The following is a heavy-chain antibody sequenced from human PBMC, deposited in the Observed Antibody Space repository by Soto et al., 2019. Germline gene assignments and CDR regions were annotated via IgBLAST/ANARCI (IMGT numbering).Heavy chain of an antibody. CDR3: AKDQGALADIVLVPAALDFDY. Sequence: QVQLVESGGGVVQPGRSLRLSCAASGFTFSSYGMHWVRQAPGKGLEWVAVISYDGSNKYYADSVKGRFTISRDNSKNTMYLQMNSLRAEDTAVYYCAKDQGALADIVLVPAALDFDYWGQGTLVTVAA. V-gene: IGHV3-30*18. CDR1: GFTFSSYG. J-gene: IGHJ4*02. CDR2: ISYDGSNK. D-gene: IGHD2-2*01.